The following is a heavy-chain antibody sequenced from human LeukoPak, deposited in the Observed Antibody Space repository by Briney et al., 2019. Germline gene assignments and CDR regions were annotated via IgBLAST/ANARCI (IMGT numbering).Heavy chain of an antibody. CDR1: GYTFSGYY. D-gene: IGHD4-17*01. J-gene: IGHJ4*02. Sequence: GASVKVSCKASGYTFSGYYMHWVRQAAGQGLEWMGWINPKSGGTTYAQKFQGRVTMTRDTSTSTVYMELSSLRSEDTAVYYCARDAMSSVTTSPYYFDYWGQGTLVTVSS. CDR3: ARDAMSSVTTSPYYFDY. V-gene: IGHV1-2*02. CDR2: INPKSGGT.